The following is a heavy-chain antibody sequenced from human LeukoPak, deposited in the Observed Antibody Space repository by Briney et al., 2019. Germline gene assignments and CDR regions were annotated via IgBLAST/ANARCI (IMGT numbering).Heavy chain of an antibody. J-gene: IGHJ4*02. D-gene: IGHD3-10*01. CDR2: IYYSGST. CDR1: GGSISSYY. Sequence: PSETLSLTCTVSGGSISSYYWSWIRQPPGKGLEWIGYIYYSGSTNYNPSLKSRVTISVDTSKNQFSLKLSSVTAADTAVYYCARDLHYYGSGIFDYWGQGTLVTVSS. CDR3: ARDLHYYGSGIFDY. V-gene: IGHV4-59*12.